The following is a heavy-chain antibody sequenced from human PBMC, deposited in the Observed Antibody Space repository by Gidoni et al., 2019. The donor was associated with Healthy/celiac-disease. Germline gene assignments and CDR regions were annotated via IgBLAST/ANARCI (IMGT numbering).Heavy chain of an antibody. D-gene: IGHD4-17*01. V-gene: IGHV4-30-4*01. J-gene: IGHJ3*02. Sequence: QVQLQESGAGLVKPSQTLSLTCTGSGGHISRGDYYWSWIRQPPGKGLEWIGYIYYSGSTYYNPSLKSRVTISVDTSKNQFSLKLSSVTAADTAVYYCARVMTTVTTDNAFDIWGQGTMVTVSS. CDR1: GGHISRGDYY. CDR2: IYYSGST. CDR3: ARVMTTVTTDNAFDI.